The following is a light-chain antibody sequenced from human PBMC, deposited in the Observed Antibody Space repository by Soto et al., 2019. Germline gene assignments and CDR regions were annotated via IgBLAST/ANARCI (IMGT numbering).Light chain of an antibody. CDR1: SSDVGGYNY. V-gene: IGLV2-8*01. CDR3: SSYAGSNNFV. Sequence: QSALTQPPSASGSPGQSVTISCTGTSSDVGGYNYVSWYQQHPGKAPKLMIYGVSQRPSGVPDRFSGSKSGNTASLTVSGLQAEDEADYYCSSYAGSNNFVFGTGTKLTVL. J-gene: IGLJ1*01. CDR2: GVS.